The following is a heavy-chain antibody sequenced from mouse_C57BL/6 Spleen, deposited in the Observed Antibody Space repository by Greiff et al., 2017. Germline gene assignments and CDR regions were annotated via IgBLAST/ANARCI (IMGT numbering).Heavy chain of an antibody. CDR3: ARWLLPDYYARDY. Sequence: QVQLQQPGAELVKPGASVKLSCKASGYTFTSYWMHWVKQRPGQGLEWIGMIHPNSGSTNYNEKFKSKATLTVDKSSSTAYMQLSRLTSEDSAVYYCARWLLPDYYARDYWGQGTSVTVSS. V-gene: IGHV1-64*01. J-gene: IGHJ4*01. CDR1: GYTFTSYW. CDR2: IHPNSGST. D-gene: IGHD2-3*01.